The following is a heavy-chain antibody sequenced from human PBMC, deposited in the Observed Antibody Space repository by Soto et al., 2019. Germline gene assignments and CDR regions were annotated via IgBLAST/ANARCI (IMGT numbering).Heavy chain of an antibody. CDR1: WFIFSGSA. D-gene: IGHD4-4*01. CDR3: TTDLPTLIPQVDS. CDR2: IGGKPNNYAT. J-gene: IGHJ4*02. V-gene: IGHV3-73*01. Sequence: GSLRLSFPAYWFIFSGSAIHWVGHASGRGLEWVGRIGGKPNNYATAYAASVKGRFTIFREDSKNMAFLQMNGLRIEDTAMYFCTTDLPTLIPQVDSWGQGTLVT.